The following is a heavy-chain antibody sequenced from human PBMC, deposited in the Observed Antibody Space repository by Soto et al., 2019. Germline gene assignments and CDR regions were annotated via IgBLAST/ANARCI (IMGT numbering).Heavy chain of an antibody. CDR2: INPATGAA. CDR3: ARGGGVGVAGSAAFDM. CDR1: GYPVTAYY. Sequence: QLHLVQSGAVVKKPGASVTVSCSASGYPVTAYYMHWVRQAPGRGLEWMGGINPATGAAKYTQTFQGRVTMTRDTSKGTVFMGLSGLTSEDTAVFYWARGGGVGVAGSAAFDMWGQGTLVTVSS. D-gene: IGHD3-3*01. J-gene: IGHJ3*02. V-gene: IGHV1-2*02.